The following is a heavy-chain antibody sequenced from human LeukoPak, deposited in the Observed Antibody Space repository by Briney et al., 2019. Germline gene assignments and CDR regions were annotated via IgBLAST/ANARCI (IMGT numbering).Heavy chain of an antibody. Sequence: GGSLRLSCAACGFTVRNKYMSWVRQARAKGLEWVSLIYSDGSTYYADSVKGRFNNSRDKSKNTLNLQMNSLRADDNAVYYCASGIAAWDYWGQGTLVTVSS. D-gene: IGHD6-6*01. J-gene: IGHJ4*02. V-gene: IGHV3-66*01. CDR1: GFTVRNKY. CDR3: ASGIAAWDY. CDR2: IYSDGST.